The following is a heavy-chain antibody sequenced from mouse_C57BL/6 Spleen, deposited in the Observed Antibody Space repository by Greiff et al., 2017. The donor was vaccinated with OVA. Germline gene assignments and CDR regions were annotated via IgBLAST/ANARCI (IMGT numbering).Heavy chain of an antibody. CDR3: ARSFDYGSDYAMDY. CDR1: GFNIKDYY. V-gene: IGHV14-2*01. CDR2: IDPEDGET. Sequence: EVKLVESGAELVKPGASVKLSCTASGFNIKDYYMHWVKQRTEQGLEWIGRIDPEDGETKYAPKFQGKATITADTSSNTAYLQLSSLTSDDTAVDYCARSFDYGSDYAMDYWGQGTSVTVSS. D-gene: IGHD1-1*01. J-gene: IGHJ4*01.